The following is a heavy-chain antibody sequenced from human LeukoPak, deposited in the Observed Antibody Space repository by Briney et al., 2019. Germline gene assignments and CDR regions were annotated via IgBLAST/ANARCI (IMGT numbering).Heavy chain of an antibody. D-gene: IGHD3-22*01. J-gene: IGHJ4*02. V-gene: IGHV1-46*01. Sequence: ASVKLSCKSSGSTFTSYYMHWVRQPPGQGLEWMGITNPSGGSAGYAQKVRSRVTMTRDTSTSTVYMELSSLRSEDTAVYYCARAGGALSYYYDSSLLGYWGQGTLVTVSS. CDR3: ARAGGALSYYYDSSLLGY. CDR2: TNPSGGSA. CDR1: GSTFTSYY.